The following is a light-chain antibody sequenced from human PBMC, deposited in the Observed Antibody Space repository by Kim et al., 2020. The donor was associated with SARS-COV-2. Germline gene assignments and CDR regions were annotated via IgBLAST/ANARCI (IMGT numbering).Light chain of an antibody. J-gene: IGLJ2*01. Sequence: SVALGQTARITCGGNNIGSKNVHWYQQKPGQAPVLVIYRDGDRPSGIPERFSGSNSGNTATQTISRAQAGDEADYYCQVWDSSPVIFGGGTQLTVL. CDR1: NIGSKN. V-gene: IGLV3-9*01. CDR2: RDG. CDR3: QVWDSSPVI.